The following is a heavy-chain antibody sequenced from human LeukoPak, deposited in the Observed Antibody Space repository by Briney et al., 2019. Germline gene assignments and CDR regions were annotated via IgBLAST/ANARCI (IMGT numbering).Heavy chain of an antibody. D-gene: IGHD6-6*01. CDR1: GGSLSSSNW. CDR2: SYHSGST. V-gene: IGHV4-4*02. J-gene: IGHJ6*03. CDR3: ARERSIAARAFYYYYMDV. Sequence: PSETLSLTCAVSGGSLSSSNWWSGVRQPPAKGREWSGESYHSGSTNYNPSLKSRVTISLDTSKNQFSLKLSSVTAADTAVYYCARERSIAARAFYYYYMDVWGKGTTVTVSS.